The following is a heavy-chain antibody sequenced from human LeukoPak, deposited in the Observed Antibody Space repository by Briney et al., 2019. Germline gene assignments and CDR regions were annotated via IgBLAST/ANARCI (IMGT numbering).Heavy chain of an antibody. Sequence: GGSLRLSCAGSGFTFSSSAMSWVRQAPGKGLEWVSSISSSSSYIYYADSVKGRFTISRDNAKNSLYLQMNSLRAEDTAVYYCARGGEYDSSGYYKGFDYWGQGTLVTVSS. CDR2: ISSSSSYI. V-gene: IGHV3-21*01. J-gene: IGHJ4*02. CDR1: GFTFSSSA. CDR3: ARGGEYDSSGYYKGFDY. D-gene: IGHD3-22*01.